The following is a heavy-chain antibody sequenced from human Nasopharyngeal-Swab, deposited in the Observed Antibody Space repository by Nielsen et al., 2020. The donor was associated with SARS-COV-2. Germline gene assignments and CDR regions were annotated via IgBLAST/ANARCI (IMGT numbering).Heavy chain of an antibody. V-gene: IGHV3-13*05. CDR3: ARRGVSNGFDM. D-gene: IGHD3-10*01. CDR2: IGTAGNP. CDR1: GFTFSNFD. J-gene: IGHJ3*02. Sequence: GASLKISCTASGFTFSNFDMHWVRQRPGKGLEWVSGIGTAGNPYPPGPVKGQFTISRENANNSLYLQMDSLRAGDTAVYYCARRGVSNGFDMWGQGTMVTVSS.